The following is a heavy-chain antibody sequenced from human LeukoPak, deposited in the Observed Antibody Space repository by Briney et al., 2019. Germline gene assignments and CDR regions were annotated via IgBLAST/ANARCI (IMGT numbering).Heavy chain of an antibody. Sequence: PGGSLRLSCAASGFTFSDYYMSWIRQAAGEGLGWVSYISSSGITIYYADSVTGRFTISRDNAKNSLYLQMNSLRAEDTAVYYCARDIYRGSGWYEYWYFDLWGRGTLVTVSS. CDR1: GFTFSDYY. CDR3: ARDIYRGSGWYEYWYFDL. V-gene: IGHV3-11*01. D-gene: IGHD6-19*01. J-gene: IGHJ2*01. CDR2: ISSSGITI.